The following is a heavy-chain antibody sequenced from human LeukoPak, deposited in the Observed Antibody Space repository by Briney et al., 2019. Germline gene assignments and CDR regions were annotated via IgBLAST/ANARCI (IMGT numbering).Heavy chain of an antibody. CDR2: ISGSGGST. CDR1: GFAFSSYA. J-gene: IGHJ4*02. Sequence: GGSLRLSCAASGFAFSSYAMSWVRQAPGKGLEWVSAISGSGGSTYYADSVKGRFTISRDNSKNTLYLQMSSLRAEDTAVYYCAKGDRPGTYYYDSSGPYFDYWGQGTLVTVSS. V-gene: IGHV3-23*01. D-gene: IGHD3-22*01. CDR3: AKGDRPGTYYYDSSGPYFDY.